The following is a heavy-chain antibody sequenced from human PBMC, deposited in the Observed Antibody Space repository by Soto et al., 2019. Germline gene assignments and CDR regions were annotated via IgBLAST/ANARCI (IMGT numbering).Heavy chain of an antibody. Sequence: PGGSLRLSCAASGFTLSSYGMHWVRQAPGKGLEWVAVISYDGSNKYYADSVKGRFTISRDNSKNTLYLQMNSLRAEDTAVYYCAKDRVYGDTLYRYYGMDVWGQGTTVTVSS. J-gene: IGHJ6*02. CDR2: ISYDGSNK. D-gene: IGHD4-17*01. V-gene: IGHV3-30*18. CDR3: AKDRVYGDTLYRYYGMDV. CDR1: GFTLSSYG.